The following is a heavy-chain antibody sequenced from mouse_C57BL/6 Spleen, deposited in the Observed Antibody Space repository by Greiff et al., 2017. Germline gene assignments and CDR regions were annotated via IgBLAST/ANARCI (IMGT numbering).Heavy chain of an antibody. CDR1: GYSFTSYY. Sequence: LVESGPELVKPGASVKISCKASGYSFTSYYIHWVKQRPGQGLEWIGWIYPGSGNTKYNEKFKGKATLTADTSSSTAYMQLSSLTSEDSAVYYCASRDYSNYHGYVDVGGTGTTVTVSS. V-gene: IGHV1-66*01. CDR3: ASRDYSNYHGYVDV. CDR2: IYPGSGNT. D-gene: IGHD2-5*01. J-gene: IGHJ1*03.